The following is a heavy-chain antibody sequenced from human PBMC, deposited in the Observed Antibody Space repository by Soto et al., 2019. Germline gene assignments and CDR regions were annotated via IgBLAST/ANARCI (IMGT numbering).Heavy chain of an antibody. V-gene: IGHV1-18*01. CDR3: ARNEYCDGGTCYPGWFDP. CDR2: ISGYNGNT. D-gene: IGHD2-15*01. Sequence: ASVKVSCKASGYIFTTYGISWVRQAPGQGLEWMGRISGYNGNTKYAQKFQDRVTMTTDTSTSTAYMELRSLRSDDTAVYYCARNEYCDGGTCYPGWFDPWGQGTLVTSPQ. J-gene: IGHJ5*02. CDR1: GYIFTTYG.